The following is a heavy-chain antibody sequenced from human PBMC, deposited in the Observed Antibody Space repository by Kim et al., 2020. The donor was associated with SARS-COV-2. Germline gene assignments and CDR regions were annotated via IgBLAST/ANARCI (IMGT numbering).Heavy chain of an antibody. Sequence: GGSLRLSCAASGFTFSSYAMHWFRQAPGKGLEWVAVISYDGSNKYYADSVKGRFTISRDNSKNTLYLQMNSLRAEDTAVYYCARDVNSYGSYYYYGMDVWGQGTTVTVSS. CDR1: GFTFSSYA. J-gene: IGHJ6*02. CDR2: ISYDGSNK. CDR3: ARDVNSYGSYYYYGMDV. D-gene: IGHD5-18*01. V-gene: IGHV3-30*04.